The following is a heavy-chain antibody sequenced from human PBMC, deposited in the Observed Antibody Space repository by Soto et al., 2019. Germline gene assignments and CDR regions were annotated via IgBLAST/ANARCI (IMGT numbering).Heavy chain of an antibody. D-gene: IGHD2-15*01. CDR1: GYTFTSYA. CDR3: ARDRSIVVVVAATGFDY. V-gene: IGHV1-3*01. Sequence: ASVKVSCKASGYTFTSYAMHCVRQAPGQRLEWMGWINAGNGNTKYSQKFQGRVTITRDTSASTAYMELSSLRSEDTAVYYCARDRSIVVVVAATGFDYWGQGTLVTVSS. CDR2: INAGNGNT. J-gene: IGHJ4*02.